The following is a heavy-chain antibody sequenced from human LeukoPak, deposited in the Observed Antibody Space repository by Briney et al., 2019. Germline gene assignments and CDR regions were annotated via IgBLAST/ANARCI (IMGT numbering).Heavy chain of an antibody. V-gene: IGHV3-53*01. Sequence: GGSLRLSCAASGFTVSSNYMSWVRQAPGKGLEWVSVIYSGGSTYYADSVKGRFTISRDNSKNTLYLQMNSLRAEDTAVYYCASELVPAAIGAFDIWGQGTMVTVSS. J-gene: IGHJ3*02. CDR1: GFTVSSNY. D-gene: IGHD2-2*02. CDR2: IYSGGST. CDR3: ASELVPAAIGAFDI.